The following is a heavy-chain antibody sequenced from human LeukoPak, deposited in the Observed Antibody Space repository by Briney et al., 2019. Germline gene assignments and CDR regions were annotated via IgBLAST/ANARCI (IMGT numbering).Heavy chain of an antibody. CDR1: GGSISSYY. V-gene: IGHV4-39*01. Sequence: SETLSLTCTVSGGSISSYYWGWIRQPPGKGLEWIGSIYYSGSTYYNPSLKSRVTISVDTSKNQFSLKLSSVTAADTAVYYCARRRGLRFLKGLVGDYFDYWGQGTLVTVSS. D-gene: IGHD3-3*01. CDR2: IYYSGST. CDR3: ARRRGLRFLKGLVGDYFDY. J-gene: IGHJ4*02.